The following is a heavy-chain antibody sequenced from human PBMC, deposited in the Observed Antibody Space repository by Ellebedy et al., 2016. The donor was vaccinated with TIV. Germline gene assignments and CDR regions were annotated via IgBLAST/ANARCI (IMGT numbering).Heavy chain of an antibody. V-gene: IGHV4-30-2*01. CDR1: GGSISSGGFS. D-gene: IGHD3-3*01. CDR3: ARAFGADP. J-gene: IGHJ5*02. Sequence: LRLSXAVSGGSISSGGFSWSWIRQPPGKGLEWIGYIYHTGSTYYNPSLKSRVTISVDRSKNQFSLKLSSVTAADTAVYYCARAFGADPWGQGTLVTVSS. CDR2: IYHTGST.